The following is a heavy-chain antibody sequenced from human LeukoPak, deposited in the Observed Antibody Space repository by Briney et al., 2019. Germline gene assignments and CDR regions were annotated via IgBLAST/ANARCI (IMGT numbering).Heavy chain of an antibody. CDR3: AREQVYYDSSGYYYRYFDY. V-gene: IGHV4-59*01. D-gene: IGHD3-22*01. Sequence: PSETLSLTCTVSGGSISSYYWSWIRQPPGKGLEWIGYIYYSGSTNYNPSLKSRVTISVDTSKNQFSLKLSSVTAADTAVYYCAREQVYYDSSGYYYRYFDYWAREPWSPSPQ. CDR2: IYYSGST. CDR1: GGSISSYY. J-gene: IGHJ4*02.